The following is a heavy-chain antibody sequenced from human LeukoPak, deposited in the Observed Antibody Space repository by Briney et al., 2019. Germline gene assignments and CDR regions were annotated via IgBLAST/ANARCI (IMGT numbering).Heavy chain of an antibody. CDR2: ISSSSSYI. CDR1: GFTFSSYS. D-gene: IGHD6-6*01. CDR3: ARDLAARGDY. J-gene: IGHJ4*02. Sequence: GGSLRLSCAASGFTFSSYSMNWVRQAPGKGLEWVSSISSSSSYIYYADSVKGRFTISGDNAKNSLYLQMNSLRAEDTAVYYCARDLAARGDYWGQGTLVTVSS. V-gene: IGHV3-21*01.